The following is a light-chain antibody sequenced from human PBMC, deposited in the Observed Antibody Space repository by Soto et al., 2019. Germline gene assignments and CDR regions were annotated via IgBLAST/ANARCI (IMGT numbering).Light chain of an antibody. CDR2: RNT. CDR3: AAWDNSLPGPV. CDR1: DSNIGGNT. Sequence: QSVLTQPPSASGTLGQRVTISCSGSDSNIGGNTVNWFQQLPGAAPKLLIYRNTQRPSGVPDRFSGSASGTSASLTISGLQAEDEVDYYCAAWDNSLPGPVFGGGTKVTVL. J-gene: IGLJ2*01. V-gene: IGLV1-44*01.